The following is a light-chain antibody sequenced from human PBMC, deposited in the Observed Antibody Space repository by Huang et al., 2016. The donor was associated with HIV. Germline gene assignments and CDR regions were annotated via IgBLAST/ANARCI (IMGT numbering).Light chain of an antibody. Sequence: EIVMTQSPATLSVSPGERATRSCRASQSVSSNYAWYQQKPGEGPRLLIDYASTRATGIPARFSGSGSGTEFTLTISSLQSEDFAVYYCQQYNNWPPWYTFGQGTKLEIK. CDR1: QSVSSN. J-gene: IGKJ2*01. V-gene: IGKV3-15*01. CDR3: QQYNNWPPWYT. CDR2: YAS.